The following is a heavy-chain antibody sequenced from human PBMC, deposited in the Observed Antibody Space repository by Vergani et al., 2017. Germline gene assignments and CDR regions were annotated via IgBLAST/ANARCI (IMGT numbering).Heavy chain of an antibody. Sequence: QLQLQESGPGLVKPSETLSLTCTVSGGSISSSSYYWGWIRQPPGKGLEWIGSIYYSGSTYYNPSLKSRVTISVDTSKNQFSLKLSSVTAADTAVYYCARAGLRYFDWLVEKGEYFDYWGQGTLVTVSS. CDR3: ARAGLRYFDWLVEKGEYFDY. CDR1: GGSISSSSYY. CDR2: IYYSGST. D-gene: IGHD3-9*01. J-gene: IGHJ4*02. V-gene: IGHV4-39*01.